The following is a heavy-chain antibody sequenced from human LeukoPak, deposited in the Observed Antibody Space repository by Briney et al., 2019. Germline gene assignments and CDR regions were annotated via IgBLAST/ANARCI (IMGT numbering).Heavy chain of an antibody. D-gene: IGHD3-10*01. CDR3: AKDARPLITMVRGVILDY. J-gene: IGHJ4*02. CDR1: GFTFSSYA. CDR2: ISGSGGST. V-gene: IGHV3-23*01. Sequence: PGGSLRLSCAASGFTFSSYAMSWVRQAPGEGLEWVSAISGSGGSTYYADSVKGRFTISRDNSKNTLYLQMNSLRAEDTAVYYCAKDARPLITMVRGVILDYWGQGTLVTVSS.